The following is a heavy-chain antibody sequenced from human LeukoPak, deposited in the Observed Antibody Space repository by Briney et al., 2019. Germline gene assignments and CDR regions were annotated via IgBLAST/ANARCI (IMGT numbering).Heavy chain of an antibody. CDR2: INTYNGNT. Sequence: ASVKVSCKSSGYTFINYYINWVRQAPGQGLEWMGWINTYNGNTRYAQNLQGRVTMTADTSTTTAYMELRSLRSDDTAVYYCARGLGGTPLNWFDYWGQGTLVTVSS. V-gene: IGHV1-18*01. D-gene: IGHD1-1*01. CDR1: GYTFINYY. CDR3: ARGLGGTPLNWFDY. J-gene: IGHJ5*01.